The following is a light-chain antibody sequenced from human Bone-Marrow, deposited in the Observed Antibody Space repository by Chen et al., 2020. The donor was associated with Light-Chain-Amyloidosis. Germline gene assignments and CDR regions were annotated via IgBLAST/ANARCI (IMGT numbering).Light chain of an antibody. CDR1: QTISSNY. CDR2: GSS. V-gene: IGKV3-20*01. J-gene: IGKJ4*01. Sequence: EIVLTQSPGTLSLSPGEGANLSCRASQTISSNYLTWYQQKFGQAPRLLIYGSSSRATGNPARFTGSESGTDFTLTLSRLEPEGFAMEYCQQYGTSPLTFGGGTKVEIK. CDR3: QQYGTSPLT.